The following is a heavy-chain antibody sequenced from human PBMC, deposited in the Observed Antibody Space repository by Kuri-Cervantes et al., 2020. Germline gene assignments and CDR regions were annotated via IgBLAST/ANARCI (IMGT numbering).Heavy chain of an antibody. V-gene: IGHV1-8*02. CDR3: ARGGVYSSSWYEEGPYYYYYYMDV. D-gene: IGHD6-13*01. CDR1: GGTFSSYA. CDR2: MNPNSGNT. Sequence: ASVKVSCKASGGTFSSYAINWVRQATGQGLEWMGWMNPNSGNTGYAQKFQGRVTMTRNTSISTAYMELSSLRSEDTAVYYCARGGVYSSSWYEEGPYYYYYYMDVWGKGTTVTVSS. J-gene: IGHJ6*03.